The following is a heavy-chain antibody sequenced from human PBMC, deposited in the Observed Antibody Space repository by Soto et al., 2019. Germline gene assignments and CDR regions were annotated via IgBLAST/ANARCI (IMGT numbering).Heavy chain of an antibody. CDR2: IYHSGST. CDR1: GYSINSVDY. V-gene: IGHV4-38-2*01. Sequence: SETLSLTCAVSGYSINSVDYWGWIRQPPGKGLEWIGSIYHSGSTYKNPSLKSRVTLSLDTSKNHLSLRLSSVTAADTAVYYCARVVYSMSWSWFDPWGQGTLVTVSS. CDR3: ARVVYSMSWSWFDP. J-gene: IGHJ5*02. D-gene: IGHD6-13*01.